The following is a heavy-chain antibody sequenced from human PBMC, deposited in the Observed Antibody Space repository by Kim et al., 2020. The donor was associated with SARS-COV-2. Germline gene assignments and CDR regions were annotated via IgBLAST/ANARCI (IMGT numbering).Heavy chain of an antibody. J-gene: IGHJ4*02. D-gene: IGHD2-15*01. Sequence: ASVKVSCKASGYTFTHYYMHWVRQAPGQGLEWMGMINSSGGAATYEQKFQGRVTMTSDTSTSTVYMEVSSLRSEETPLYYCATSLAYCSGGSCHSWRQGTLVAVSS. CDR2: INSSGGAA. V-gene: IGHV1-46*01. CDR3: ATSLAYCSGGSCHS. CDR1: GYTFTHYY.